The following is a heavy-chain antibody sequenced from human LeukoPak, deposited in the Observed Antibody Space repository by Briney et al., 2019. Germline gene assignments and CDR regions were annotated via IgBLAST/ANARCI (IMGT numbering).Heavy chain of an antibody. V-gene: IGHV4-38-2*02. CDR3: ASESPAGGGGSCYDY. Sequence: SETLSLTCTVSGYSISSGYFWGWIRQPPGKGLECIGFIYHSGTTNYNPSLKSRVTISVDTSNNQFALKLSSVTAADTAVYYCASESPAGGGGSCYDYWGQGTLVTVSS. D-gene: IGHD2-15*01. CDR1: GYSISSGYF. CDR2: IYHSGTT. J-gene: IGHJ4*02.